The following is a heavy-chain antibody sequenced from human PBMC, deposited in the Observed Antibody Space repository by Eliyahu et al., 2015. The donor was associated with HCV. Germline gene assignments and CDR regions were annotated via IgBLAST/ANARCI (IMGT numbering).Heavy chain of an antibody. CDR3: ARASNYDFWSGDV. CDR1: GXTFTGYY. V-gene: IGHV1-2*02. J-gene: IGHJ4*02. D-gene: IGHD3-3*01. CDR2: INPNXGGT. Sequence: QVQLVQSGAEVKXXGASVKXSCKASGXTFTGYYMHWVRQAPGQGLEWMGWINPNXGGTNYAQKFQGRVTMTRDTSISTAYMELSRLRSDDTAVYYCARASNYDFWSGDVWGQGTLVTVSS.